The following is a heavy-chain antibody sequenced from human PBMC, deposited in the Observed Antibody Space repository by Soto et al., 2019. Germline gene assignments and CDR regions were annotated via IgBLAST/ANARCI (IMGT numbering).Heavy chain of an antibody. CDR2: IYYSGST. CDR3: AIIVGFCLARGGSCQTRAFDI. D-gene: IGHD2-15*01. V-gene: IGHV4-31*03. CDR1: GGSISSGGYY. J-gene: IGHJ3*02. Sequence: QVQLQESGPGLVKPSQTLSLTCTVSGGSISSGGYYWSWIRQHPGKGLEWIGYIYYSGSTYYNPSLKSRVTISVDTSKNQFSLKLSSVTAADTAVYYCAIIVGFCLARGGSCQTRAFDIWGQGTMVTVSS.